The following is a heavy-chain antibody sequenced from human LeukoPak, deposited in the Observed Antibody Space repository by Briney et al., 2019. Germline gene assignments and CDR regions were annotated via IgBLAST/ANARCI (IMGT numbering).Heavy chain of an antibody. V-gene: IGHV3-48*03. CDR2: ISSSGSTM. Sequence: QSGGSLRLTCAASGFTFRSYELNWVRQAPGKGLEWVSDISSSGSTMFYADSVKGRFTISRDNAKNSLYLQMNSLRADDTALYYCAKDLWLSVGTSPFDYWGQGTLVTVSS. CDR1: GFTFRSYE. CDR3: AKDLWLSVGTSPFDY. J-gene: IGHJ4*02. D-gene: IGHD4-23*01.